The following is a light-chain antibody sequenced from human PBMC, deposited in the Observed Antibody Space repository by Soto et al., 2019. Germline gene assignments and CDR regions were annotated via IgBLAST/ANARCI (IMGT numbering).Light chain of an antibody. CDR2: RND. V-gene: IGLV1-47*01. CDR1: RSNIGSNY. J-gene: IGLJ3*02. CDR3: AAWDDSLSGPV. Sequence: QSVLTQPPSASGTPGQRVTISCSGSRSNIGSNYVYWYQQLPGTAPKLLMYRNDQRPSGVPDRFSGSKSGTSASLGISGLQSEDEADYYCAAWDDSLSGPVFGGGTKLTVL.